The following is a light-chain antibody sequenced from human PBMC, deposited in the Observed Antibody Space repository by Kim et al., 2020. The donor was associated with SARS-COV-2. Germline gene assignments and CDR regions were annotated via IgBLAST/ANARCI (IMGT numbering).Light chain of an antibody. J-gene: IGLJ2*01. CDR2: GKN. Sequence: SSELTQDPAVSVALGQTVRITCQGDSLRSYYATRYQQKPGQAPILVIYGKNNRPSGIPDRFSGSSSGNTASLTITGTQAGDEADYYCNSRDTNDNVVFGGGTQLTVL. V-gene: IGLV3-19*01. CDR1: SLRSYY. CDR3: NSRDTNDNVV.